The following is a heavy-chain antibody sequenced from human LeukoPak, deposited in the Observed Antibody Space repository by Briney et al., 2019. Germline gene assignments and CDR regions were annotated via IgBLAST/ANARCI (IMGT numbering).Heavy chain of an antibody. CDR1: GFLFSSYT. Sequence: GGSLRLSCTGSGFLFSSYTMNWVRQAPGRGLDWVSSISGKGTYIYDADSVKGRFTISRDNAKNSLYLEMNSLRVEDTAIYYCVRDYGGTSGYFDFWGQGALVTVSS. J-gene: IGHJ4*02. V-gene: IGHV3-21*01. CDR2: ISGKGTYI. CDR3: VRDYGGTSGYFDF. D-gene: IGHD4-23*01.